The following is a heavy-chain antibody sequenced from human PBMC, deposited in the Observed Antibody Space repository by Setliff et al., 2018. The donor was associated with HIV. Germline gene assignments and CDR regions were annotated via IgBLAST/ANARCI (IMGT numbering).Heavy chain of an antibody. D-gene: IGHD6-13*01. J-gene: IGHJ5*02. CDR3: ARGLGIAAAGSRRQDNWFDP. CDR2: IYHSGST. CDR1: GYSISSGYF. Sequence: SETLSLTCAVSGYSISSGYFWAWIRQPPGKGLEWIGSIYHSGSTYYNPSLKSRVTKTVDTSKNQFSLRLSSVTAADTAMYYCARGLGIAAAGSRRQDNWFDPWGQGTLVTSPQ. V-gene: IGHV4-38-2*01.